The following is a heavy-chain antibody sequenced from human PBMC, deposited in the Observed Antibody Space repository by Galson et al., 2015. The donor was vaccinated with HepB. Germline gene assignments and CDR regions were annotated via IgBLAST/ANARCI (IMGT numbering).Heavy chain of an antibody. CDR2: ISWNSGSI. D-gene: IGHD3-3*01. V-gene: IGHV3-9*01. Sequence: SLRLSCAASGFTFDDYAMHWVQQAPGKGLEWVSGISWNSGSIGYADSVKGRFTISRDNAKNSLYLQMNSLRAEDTALYYCAKDGSSAFWSLSVYYYYMDVWGKGTTVTVSS. CDR1: GFTFDDYA. CDR3: AKDGSSAFWSLSVYYYYMDV. J-gene: IGHJ6*03.